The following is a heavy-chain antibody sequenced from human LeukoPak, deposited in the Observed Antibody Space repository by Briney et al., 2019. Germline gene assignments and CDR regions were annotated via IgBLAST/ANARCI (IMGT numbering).Heavy chain of an antibody. CDR3: AKDNRRHYTSGPNPDSLH. V-gene: IGHV3-9*01. D-gene: IGHD6-19*01. J-gene: IGHJ4*02. CDR2: ISWNSGTI. CDR1: GFIFNNYA. Sequence: GRSLRLSCAGSGFIFNNYAMRWVRQPPGKGLEWVSGISWNSGTIDYADSVRGRFTISRDNAKNSLYLQMDSLRVEDTAFYYCAKDNRRHYTSGPNPDSLHWGQGALVTVSS.